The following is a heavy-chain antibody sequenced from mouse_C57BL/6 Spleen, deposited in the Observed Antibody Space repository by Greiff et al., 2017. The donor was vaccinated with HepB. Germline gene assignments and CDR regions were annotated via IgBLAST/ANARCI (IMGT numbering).Heavy chain of an antibody. D-gene: IGHD3-1*01. CDR3: ARGGLRGINYYAMDY. CDR1: GYSFTGYF. V-gene: IGHV1-20*01. J-gene: IGHJ4*01. Sequence: VQLQESGPELVKPGDSVKISCKASGYSFTGYFMNWVMQSHGKSLEWIGRINPYNGDTFYNQKFKGKATLTVDKSSSTAHMELRSLTSEDSAVYYCARGGLRGINYYAMDYWGQGTSVTVSS. CDR2: INPYNGDT.